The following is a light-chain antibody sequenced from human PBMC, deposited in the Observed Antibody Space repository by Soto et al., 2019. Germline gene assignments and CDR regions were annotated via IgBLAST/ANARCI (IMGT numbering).Light chain of an antibody. CDR2: WAS. J-gene: IGKJ2*01. Sequence: DIVMTQSPDSLAVSVGERATINCKSSQSVLYNTNKKNFLAWYQQKPGQPPKRLIYWASTREVGVPDRFSGGGSETDFTLTISNVQAEDVAVYYCQRFDNPLSPYTFGQGTKLEIK. CDR1: QSVLYNTNKKNF. CDR3: QRFDNPLSPYT. V-gene: IGKV4-1*01.